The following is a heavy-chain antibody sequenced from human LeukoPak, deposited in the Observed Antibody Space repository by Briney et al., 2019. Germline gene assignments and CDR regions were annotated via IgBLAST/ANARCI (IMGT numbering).Heavy chain of an antibody. CDR3: AAGPDCSSTSCLFEF. D-gene: IGHD2-2*01. V-gene: IGHV1-24*01. CDR2: FDPADGEP. Sequence: ASVKVSCKVSGCMFTELPIHWVRQTPAKGLEWMGGFDPADGEPVYAQNFKDRLTMTEDTSTETAYMNLRSLGSEDAAVYYCAAGPDCSSTSCLFEFWGQGTLVTVSS. J-gene: IGHJ4*02. CDR1: GCMFTELP.